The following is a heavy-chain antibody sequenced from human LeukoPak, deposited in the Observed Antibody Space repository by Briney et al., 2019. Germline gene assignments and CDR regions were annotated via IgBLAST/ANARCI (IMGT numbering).Heavy chain of an antibody. J-gene: IGHJ3*02. V-gene: IGHV1-2*06. CDR2: INPNSGGT. D-gene: IGHD1-26*01. CDR3: ARDYGRGGPGAFDI. Sequence: ASVKVSCKASGYTFTGYYMHWVRQAPGQGLEWMGRINPNSGGTNYAQRFQGRVAMTRDTSISTAYMELSRLRSDDTAVYYCARDYGRGGPGAFDIWGQGTTVTVSS. CDR1: GYTFTGYY.